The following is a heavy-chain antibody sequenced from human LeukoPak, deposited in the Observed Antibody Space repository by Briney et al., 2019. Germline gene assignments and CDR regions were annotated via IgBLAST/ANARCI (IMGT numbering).Heavy chain of an antibody. V-gene: IGHV1-69*05. CDR1: GGTFSSYA. Sequence: SVKVSCKASGGTFSSYAISWVRQAPGQGLEWMGRIIPIFGTANYAQKFQGRVTITTDESTSTAYMELSSLRSGDTAVYYCARQVWSGYYTFDYWGQGTLVTVSS. D-gene: IGHD3-3*01. CDR2: IIPIFGTA. CDR3: ARQVWSGYYTFDY. J-gene: IGHJ4*02.